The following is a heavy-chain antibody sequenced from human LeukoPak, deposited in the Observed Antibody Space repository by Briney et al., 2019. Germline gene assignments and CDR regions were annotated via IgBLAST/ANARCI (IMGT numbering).Heavy chain of an antibody. CDR3: ATTRDGYNPTGAFDI. J-gene: IGHJ3*02. CDR2: IYPGDSDT. D-gene: IGHD5-24*01. CDR1: GYSFTSYW. V-gene: IGHV5-51*01. Sequence: GESLKISCKGSGYSFTSYWIGWVRQMPGKGLEWMGIIYPGDSDTRYSPSFQGQVTISADKSISTAYLQWSSLKASDTAMYYCATTRDGYNPTGAFDIWGQGTMVTVSS.